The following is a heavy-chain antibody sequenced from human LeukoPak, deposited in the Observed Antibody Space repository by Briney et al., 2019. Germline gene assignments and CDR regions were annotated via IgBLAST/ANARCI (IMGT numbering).Heavy chain of an antibody. CDR3: AKSMTLQWRGFFDL. D-gene: IGHD6-19*01. J-gene: IGHJ2*01. CDR2: ISDSGANT. Sequence: GGSLRLSCAASGFTFSTYAMSWVRQAPGKGLEWVSTISDSGANTYYADSVRGRFTISRDNSKNTLYLQKNSLRADDTAIFYCAKSMTLQWRGFFDLWGRGTHVTVSS. V-gene: IGHV3-23*01. CDR1: GFTFSTYA.